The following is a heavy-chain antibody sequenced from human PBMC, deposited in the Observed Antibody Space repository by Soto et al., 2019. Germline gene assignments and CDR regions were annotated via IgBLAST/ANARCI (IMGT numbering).Heavy chain of an antibody. D-gene: IGHD4-17*01. Sequence: PGGSLRLSCAPSGFTFSSYGMHWARQAPGKGLEWVAVIWYDGSNKVYADSVKGRFTISRDNSKNTSYLQMNSLRAEDTAVYYCARDLSGDYGALDTWGEGTMVTVSS. CDR3: ARDLSGDYGALDT. CDR1: GFTFSSYG. V-gene: IGHV3-33*01. CDR2: IWYDGSNK. J-gene: IGHJ3*02.